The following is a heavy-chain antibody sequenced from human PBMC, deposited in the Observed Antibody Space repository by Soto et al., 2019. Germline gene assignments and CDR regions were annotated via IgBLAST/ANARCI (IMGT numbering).Heavy chain of an antibody. J-gene: IGHJ5*02. Sequence: PSETLSLTCTVSGGSITSSSYYWGWIRQPPGKGLEWIASIYYSGSTYYNPSLKSRVTISVDTSKNQFSLKLSSVTAADTAVYYCATQEVGGTYVYTFDPWGQGTLVTVSS. D-gene: IGHD1-26*01. CDR2: IYYSGST. V-gene: IGHV4-39*01. CDR1: GGSITSSSYY. CDR3: ATQEVGGTYVYTFDP.